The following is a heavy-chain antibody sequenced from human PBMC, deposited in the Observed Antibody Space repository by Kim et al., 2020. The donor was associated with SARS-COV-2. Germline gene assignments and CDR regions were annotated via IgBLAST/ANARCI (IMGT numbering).Heavy chain of an antibody. J-gene: IGHJ5*02. CDR2: ISSSSSYI. CDR1: GFTFSSYS. V-gene: IGHV3-21*01. CDR3: ARAEYQYSSSPTGGDP. D-gene: IGHD6-6*01. Sequence: GGSLRLSCAASGFTFSSYSMNWVRQAPGKGLEWVSSISSSSSYIYYADSVKGRFTISRDNAKNSLYLQMNSLRAEDTAVYYCARAEYQYSSSPTGGDPWGQGTLVTVSS.